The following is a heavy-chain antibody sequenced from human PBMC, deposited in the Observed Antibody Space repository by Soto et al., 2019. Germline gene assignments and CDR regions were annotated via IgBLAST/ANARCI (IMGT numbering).Heavy chain of an antibody. J-gene: IGHJ5*02. CDR3: ARANIAAAGTIFDP. CDR1: GDSVSSGAYY. V-gene: IGHV4-61*08. CDR2: IYYNAIT. D-gene: IGHD6-13*01. Sequence: QVKLQESGPGLVKPSETLSLTCTVSGDSVSSGAYYWSWVRQPPGKGLEWIGYIYYNAITNYNPSLKSRLTRLVDTSKSAISLTLNSVTAADTAVDYCARANIAAAGTIFDPWGQGVLVTVSA.